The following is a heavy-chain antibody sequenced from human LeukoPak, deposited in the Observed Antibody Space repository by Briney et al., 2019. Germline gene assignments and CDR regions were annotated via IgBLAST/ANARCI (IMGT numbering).Heavy chain of an antibody. J-gene: IGHJ5*02. Sequence: ASVKVSCKASGYTFTSYYMHWVRQAPGQGLEWMGIINPSGGSTSYAQKFQGRVTMTRDTSTSTVYMELSSLRSEDTAVYYCARDSDIVVVPAAVWFDPWGQGTLVTVSS. CDR3: ARDSDIVVVPAAVWFDP. D-gene: IGHD2-2*01. V-gene: IGHV1-46*01. CDR2: INPSGGST. CDR1: GYTFTSYY.